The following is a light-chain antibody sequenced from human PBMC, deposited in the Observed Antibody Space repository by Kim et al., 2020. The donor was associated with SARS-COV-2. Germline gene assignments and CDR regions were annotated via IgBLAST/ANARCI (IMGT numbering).Light chain of an antibody. Sequence: SASVGDRVTITCRASKSISSYLNWYQQKPGKAPKLLIYAASSLQSGVPSRFSGSGSGTDFTLTISSLQPEDFATYYCQQSYNTPRTFGQGTKLEI. CDR2: AAS. V-gene: IGKV1-39*01. J-gene: IGKJ2*01. CDR1: KSISSY. CDR3: QQSYNTPRT.